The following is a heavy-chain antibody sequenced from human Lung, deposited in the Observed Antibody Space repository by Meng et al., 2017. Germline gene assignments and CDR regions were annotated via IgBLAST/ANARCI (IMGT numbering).Heavy chain of an antibody. CDR3: ARPKQANWYIDL. V-gene: IGHV4-34*01. J-gene: IGHJ2*01. CDR1: GGSFTGYY. D-gene: IGHD1/OR15-1a*01. Sequence: QVQTKQWGGGLLKPSETLFPTCAVDGGSFTGYYWSWIRQPPGKGLEWIGEINHSGSTNYNPSLKSRVTISVDTSKNQFPLKLSSVTAADTAVYYCARPKQANWYIDLWGRGTLVTVSS. CDR2: INHSGST.